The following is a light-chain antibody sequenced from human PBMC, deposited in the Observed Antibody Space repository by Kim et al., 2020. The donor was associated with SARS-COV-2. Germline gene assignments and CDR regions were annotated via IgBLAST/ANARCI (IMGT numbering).Light chain of an antibody. CDR2: GAS. J-gene: IGKJ3*01. CDR3: QQYGSSPFT. CDR1: QSGSSSY. V-gene: IGKV3-20*01. Sequence: SPVESATLSSRASQSGSSSYLAWYQQKPGQAPRLLIYGASSRATGIPDRFSGSGSGTDFTLTISRLEPEDFAVYYCQQYGSSPFTFGPGTKVDIK.